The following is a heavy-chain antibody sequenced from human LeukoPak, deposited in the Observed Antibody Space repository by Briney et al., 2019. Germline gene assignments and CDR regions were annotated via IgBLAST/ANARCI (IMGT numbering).Heavy chain of an antibody. J-gene: IGHJ4*02. D-gene: IGHD2-2*01. Sequence: GVSLRLSCAACRCAVRRYSVNWVRRAPGKELEWVSSISSSSSYIYYADSVKGRFTISRDNAKNSLYLQMNSLRAEDTAVYYCARTSSTSCHSCFDYWGQGTLVTVSS. CDR3: ARTSSTSCHSCFDY. CDR2: ISSSSSYI. CDR1: RCAVRRYS. V-gene: IGHV3-21*01.